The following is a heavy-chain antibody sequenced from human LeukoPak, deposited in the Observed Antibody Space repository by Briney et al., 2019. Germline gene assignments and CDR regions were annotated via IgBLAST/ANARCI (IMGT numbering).Heavy chain of an antibody. CDR2: IWYDGSNK. Sequence: PGRSLRLSCAASGFTFSSYGMHWVRQAPGKGLEWVAVIWYDGSNKYYADSVKGRFTISRGNSKNTLYLQMNSLRAEDTAVYYCARDRLPYDSSGYYDYWGQGTLSPSPQ. J-gene: IGHJ4*02. V-gene: IGHV3-33*01. CDR1: GFTFSSYG. CDR3: ARDRLPYDSSGYYDY. D-gene: IGHD3-22*01.